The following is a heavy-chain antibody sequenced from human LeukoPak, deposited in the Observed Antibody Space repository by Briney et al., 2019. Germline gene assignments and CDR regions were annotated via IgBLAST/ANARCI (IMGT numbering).Heavy chain of an antibody. CDR3: ARIGNYYFDY. Sequence: SETLSLTCAVSGGSISSGNWWSWVRPPPGKGLEWIGETYHSGSTNYNPSLKSRVTISVDKSKNQFSLKLTSVTAADTAVYYCARIGNYYFDYWGQGTLVTVSS. CDR2: TYHSGST. CDR1: GGSISSGNW. J-gene: IGHJ4*02. D-gene: IGHD1-1*01. V-gene: IGHV4-4*02.